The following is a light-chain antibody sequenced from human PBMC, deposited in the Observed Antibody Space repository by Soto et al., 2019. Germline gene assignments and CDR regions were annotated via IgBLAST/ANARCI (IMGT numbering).Light chain of an antibody. CDR3: QQSYSTSIT. CDR2: AAP. Sequence: DIQMTQSPSSLSASVGDRVTITCRASQTISSYLNWYQQKPGKAPKLLIYAAPSLQRGVPSRFSGSGSGTDFTLTISSLQPEDFATYSCQQSYSTSITFGQGTRLEIK. J-gene: IGKJ5*01. V-gene: IGKV1-39*01. CDR1: QTISSY.